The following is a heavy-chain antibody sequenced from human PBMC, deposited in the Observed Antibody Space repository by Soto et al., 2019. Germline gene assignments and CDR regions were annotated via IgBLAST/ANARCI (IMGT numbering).Heavy chain of an antibody. J-gene: IGHJ4*02. V-gene: IGHV4-30-2*01. D-gene: IGHD6-19*01. CDR1: GGSTSSGGYS. CDR3: ARGGLLPDY. CDR2: ISHSGST. Sequence: PSETLSLTCAVSGGSTSSGGYSWSWLRQPPGKGLEWIGYISHSGSTYYNPSPKSRVTISVDTSKNQFSLRLSSVTAADTAVYYCARGGLLPDYWGQGTLVTVSS.